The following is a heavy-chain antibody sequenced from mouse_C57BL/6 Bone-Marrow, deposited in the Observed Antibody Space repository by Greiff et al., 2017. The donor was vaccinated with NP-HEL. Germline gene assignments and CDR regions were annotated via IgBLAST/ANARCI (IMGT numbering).Heavy chain of an antibody. CDR2: ISNGGGST. CDR3: ARRTVPHWYFDV. D-gene: IGHD1-1*01. Sequence: EVKLVESGGGLVQPGGSLKLSCAASGFTFSDYYMYWVRQTPEKRLEWVAYISNGGGSTYYPDTVKGRFTISRDNAKNTLYLQMSRLKSEDTAMYYYARRTVPHWYFDVWGTGTTVTVSS. V-gene: IGHV5-12*01. CDR1: GFTFSDYY. J-gene: IGHJ1*03.